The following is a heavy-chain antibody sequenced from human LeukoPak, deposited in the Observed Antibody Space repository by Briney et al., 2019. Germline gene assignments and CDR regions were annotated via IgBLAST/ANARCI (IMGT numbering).Heavy chain of an antibody. J-gene: IGHJ4*02. CDR3: ATYRQVLLPFES. CDR2: IYPSGGEI. D-gene: IGHD2-8*02. Sequence: GGSVRLSCAASGFTFTTFATSSVRQPPGKGLEWVSSIYPSGGEIHYADSVRGRFTVSRDNSKSTLSLQMNSLRAEVTAIYYCATYRQVLLPFESWGQGTLVTVSS. CDR1: GFTFTTFA. V-gene: IGHV3-23*01.